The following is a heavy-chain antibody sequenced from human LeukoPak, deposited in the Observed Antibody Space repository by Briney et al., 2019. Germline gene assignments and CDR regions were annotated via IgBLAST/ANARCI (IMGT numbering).Heavy chain of an antibody. CDR1: GYTFTGYY. CDR2: INPNSGGT. V-gene: IGHV1-2*02. CDR3: ARSQSITMVRGANY. J-gene: IGHJ6*04. D-gene: IGHD3-10*01. Sequence: ASVKVSCKASGYTFTGYYMHWVRQAPGQGLEWMGWINPNSGGTNYAQKFQGRVTMTRDTSISTAYVELSRLRSDDTAVYYCARSQSITMVRGANYWGKGTTVTVSS.